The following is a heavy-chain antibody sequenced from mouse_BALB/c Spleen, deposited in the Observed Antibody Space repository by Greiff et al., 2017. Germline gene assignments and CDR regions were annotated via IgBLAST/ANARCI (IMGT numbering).Heavy chain of an antibody. J-gene: IGHJ4*01. D-gene: IGHD1-2*01. CDR3: ARTPQCITKGYYAMDY. Sequence: VKLMESGPGLVQPSQTLSISCTVSGFSLTSYGVHWVRQSPGKGLEWLGVIWTGGSTDYNAAFISRLSISKDNSKSQVFFKMNRLQADDTAIYYCARTPQCITKGYYAMDYWGQGTSVTVSS. V-gene: IGHV2-4-1*01. CDR2: IWTGGST. CDR1: GFSLTSYG.